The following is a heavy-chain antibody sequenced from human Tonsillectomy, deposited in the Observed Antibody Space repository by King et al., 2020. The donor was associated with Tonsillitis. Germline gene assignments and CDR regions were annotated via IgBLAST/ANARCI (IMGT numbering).Heavy chain of an antibody. CDR1: GFTFSSYG. J-gene: IGHJ4*02. CDR2: IGYDGSNK. D-gene: IGHD1-1*01. CDR3: ARESGHFDY. V-gene: IGHV3-33*01. Sequence: QLVQSGGGVVQPGRSLRLSCAASGFTFSSYGMHWVRQAPGKGLEWVAVIGYDGSNKYYADSVKGRFTISRDNSKNTLYLQMNSLRAEDTAVYYCARESGHFDYWGQGTLVTVSS.